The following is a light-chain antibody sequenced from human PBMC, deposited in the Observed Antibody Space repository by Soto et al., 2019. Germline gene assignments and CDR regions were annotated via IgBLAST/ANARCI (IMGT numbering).Light chain of an antibody. Sequence: QSALTQPASVSGSPGQSITISCTGTSSDVGGYNYVSWYQQHPGKAPKLMIYDVSNRPSGVSNRFSGSKSGNTASLTISGLQAEDEADYYCSSYTSSSIPPYVFGTWTKLTVL. V-gene: IGLV2-14*01. CDR1: SSDVGGYNY. CDR3: SSYTSSSIPPYV. CDR2: DVS. J-gene: IGLJ1*01.